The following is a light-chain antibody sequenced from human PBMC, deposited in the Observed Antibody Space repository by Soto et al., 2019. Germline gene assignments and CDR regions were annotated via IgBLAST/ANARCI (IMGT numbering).Light chain of an antibody. Sequence: EIVLTQSPGTLSLSPWERATLSCRASQRIITNYLAWYQQKPGQAPRLLIYGASSRTSGVTDRFSGSGSGTDLTLIISRLEPEGFGVYFCQHYGSSVWTVGQRTKVDIK. V-gene: IGKV3-20*01. CDR3: QHYGSSVWT. J-gene: IGKJ1*01. CDR2: GAS. CDR1: QRIITNY.